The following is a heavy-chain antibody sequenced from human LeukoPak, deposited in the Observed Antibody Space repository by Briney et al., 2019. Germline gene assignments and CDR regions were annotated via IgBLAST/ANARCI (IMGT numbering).Heavy chain of an antibody. Sequence: GGSLRLSCAASGFTFSSYWMSWVRQAPGKGLEWVANIKQDGSEKYYVDSVKGRFTITRDNAKNSLYLQMNSLRAEDTAVYYCARAVNYDFWSGPDTYYFDYWGQGTLVTVSS. CDR1: GFTFSSYW. J-gene: IGHJ4*02. V-gene: IGHV3-7*04. CDR2: IKQDGSEK. CDR3: ARAVNYDFWSGPDTYYFDY. D-gene: IGHD3-3*01.